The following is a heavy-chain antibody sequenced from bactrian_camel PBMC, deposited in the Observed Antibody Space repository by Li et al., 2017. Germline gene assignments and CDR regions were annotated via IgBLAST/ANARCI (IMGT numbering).Heavy chain of an antibody. J-gene: IGHJ4*01. CDR2: IGIDGTT. Sequence: VQLVESGGDSVQAGGSLRLSCAVSRDTSGRLCMAWFRQAPGSEREGVAGIGIDGTTSYADSVKGRFTISRADAGNTLYLQMNSLKLEDSAMYYCAAKGGHVANLAEPDEYKYWGQGTQVTVS. D-gene: IGHD4*01. V-gene: IGHV3S55*01. CDR1: RDTSGRLC. CDR3: AAKGGHVANLAEPDEYKY.